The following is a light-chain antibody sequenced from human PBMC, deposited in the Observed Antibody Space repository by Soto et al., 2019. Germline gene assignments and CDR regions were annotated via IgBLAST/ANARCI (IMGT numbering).Light chain of an antibody. V-gene: IGKV3-20*01. CDR2: GAS. CDR3: QQYDSSQGT. Sequence: EIVLTQSPGTLSLSPGERATLSCRASQSVSSSYLAWYQHKPGQAPRLLIYGASSRATGIPDTFSGSGSGTDFTLTISRLEPEDFAVYYCQQYDSSQGTFGQGTRLEIK. J-gene: IGKJ5*01. CDR1: QSVSSSY.